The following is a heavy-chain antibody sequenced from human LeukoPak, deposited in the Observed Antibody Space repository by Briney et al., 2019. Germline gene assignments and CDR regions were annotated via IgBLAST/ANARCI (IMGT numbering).Heavy chain of an antibody. CDR2: IRYDGSNK. V-gene: IGHV3-30*02. D-gene: IGHD3-10*01. CDR3: AKDGEFYYGSGSLDY. Sequence: PGGSLRLSCAASGFTFSSYGMHWVRQAPGKGLEWVAFIRYDGSNKYYADSVKGRFTISRDNSKNTLYLQMNSLRAEDTAVYYRAKDGEFYYGSGSLDYWGQGTLVTVSS. CDR1: GFTFSSYG. J-gene: IGHJ4*02.